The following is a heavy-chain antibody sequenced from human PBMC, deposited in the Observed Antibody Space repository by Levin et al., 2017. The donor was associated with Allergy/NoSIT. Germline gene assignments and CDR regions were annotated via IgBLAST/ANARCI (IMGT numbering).Heavy chain of an antibody. V-gene: IGHV5-51*01. CDR1: GYSFTSYW. Sequence: PGGSLRLSCQASGYSFTSYWFGWVRQRPGKGLEWMGLIFPSDSDTRVSPSFQGQIIMSVDKSISPAYLQWSSLKASDSAMYYCARRDSDGSNSFDYWGQGTLVTVSS. CDR2: IFPSDSDT. CDR3: ARRDSDGSNSFDY. D-gene: IGHD4-23*01. J-gene: IGHJ4*02.